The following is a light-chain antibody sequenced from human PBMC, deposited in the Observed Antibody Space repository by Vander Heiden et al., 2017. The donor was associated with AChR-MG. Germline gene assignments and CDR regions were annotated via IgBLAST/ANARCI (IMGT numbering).Light chain of an antibody. Sequence: QSALTQPASVSASPGQSITISCTGTSSDVGGHNYVSWYQQHPGKAPKLMIYDVSNRPSGVSNRFSGSKSGSTASLTISGLQAEDEADYYCSSYTSSSTYVVFGGGTKLTVL. CDR1: SSDVGGHNY. CDR2: DVS. CDR3: SSYTSSSTYVV. J-gene: IGLJ2*01. V-gene: IGLV2-14*01.